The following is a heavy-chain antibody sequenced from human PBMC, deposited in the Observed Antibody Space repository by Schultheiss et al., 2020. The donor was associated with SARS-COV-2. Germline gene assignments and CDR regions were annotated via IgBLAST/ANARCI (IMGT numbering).Heavy chain of an antibody. J-gene: IGHJ4*02. V-gene: IGHV3-30*03. D-gene: IGHD5-18*01. Sequence: GGSLRLSCAASGFTFSSYGMHWVRQAPGKGLEWVAVISYDGSNKYYADSVKGRFTISRDNSKNTLYLQMNSLRAEDTAVYYCVGGYSYGWFDYWGQGTLVTVSS. CDR2: ISYDGSNK. CDR3: VGGYSYGWFDY. CDR1: GFTFSSYG.